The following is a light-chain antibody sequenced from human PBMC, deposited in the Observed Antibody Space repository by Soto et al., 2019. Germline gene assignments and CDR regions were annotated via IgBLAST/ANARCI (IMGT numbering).Light chain of an antibody. CDR3: QSYVSSLSALYV. Sequence: QLVLTQTPSVSGAPGHRVLIFGIGSRSNIGVGYEVHWYQQRPGTAPKLLIYRNNNRPSGFPDRFSGSKSATSASLAIAGLQAEDEADYYCQSYVSSLSALYVFGTGTKLTVL. V-gene: IGLV1-40*01. J-gene: IGLJ1*01. CDR2: RNN. CDR1: RSNIGVGYE.